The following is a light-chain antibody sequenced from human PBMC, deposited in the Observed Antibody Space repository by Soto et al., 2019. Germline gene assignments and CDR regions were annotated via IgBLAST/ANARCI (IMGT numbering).Light chain of an antibody. CDR1: QGIRND. CDR2: AAS. V-gene: IGKV1-6*01. Sequence: AIQMTQSPSSLSASVGDRATITCRASQGIRNDLDWFQQKPGKAPKLLIYAASNLQSGVPARFSGSGSGTDFTITISSLQPEDFATYYCLQKYFYPFTFGPGTKVDIK. CDR3: LQKYFYPFT. J-gene: IGKJ3*01.